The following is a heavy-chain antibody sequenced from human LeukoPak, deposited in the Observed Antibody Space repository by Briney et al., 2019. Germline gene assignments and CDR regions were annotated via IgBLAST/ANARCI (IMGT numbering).Heavy chain of an antibody. Sequence: SETLSLTCAVSGGSISSSNWWSWVRQPPGTGLEWIGEIYHSGSTNYNPSLKSRVTMSVDTSKNQFSLKLSSVTAADTAVYYCARDWGYSSGWYGGWFDPWGQGTLVTVSS. CDR1: GGSISSSNW. CDR3: ARDWGYSSGWYGGWFDP. V-gene: IGHV4-4*02. J-gene: IGHJ5*02. CDR2: IYHSGST. D-gene: IGHD6-19*01.